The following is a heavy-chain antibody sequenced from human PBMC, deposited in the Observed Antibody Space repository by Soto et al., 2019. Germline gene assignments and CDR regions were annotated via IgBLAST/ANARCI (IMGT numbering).Heavy chain of an antibody. CDR2: IIPIFGSA. CDR1: GGTLSTYD. CDR3: AKDGGKDGYFGNWFDP. V-gene: IGHV1-69*13. Sequence: SVRVSCKASGGTLSTYDISWVRQSPGQGLEWLGRIIPIFGSANYAQKFQGRVTITADESTTTAYMELSSLRSDDTAVYYCAKDGGKDGYFGNWFDPWGQGTLVTVSS. J-gene: IGHJ5*02. D-gene: IGHD5-12*01.